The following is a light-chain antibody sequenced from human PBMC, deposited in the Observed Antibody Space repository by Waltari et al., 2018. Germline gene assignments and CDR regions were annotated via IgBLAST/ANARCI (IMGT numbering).Light chain of an antibody. CDR1: TSDFGAFNF. CDR3: SSYTTTTAYV. Sequence: QSALTQPASVFGSPGQSITISCPGTTSDFGAFNFVSWHQHHPGNAPRVIIYEVTNRPSGVSTRFSGSKSGNTASLTISGLQPEDEADYYCSSYTTTTAYVFGTGTKVTVL. V-gene: IGLV2-14*01. CDR2: EVT. J-gene: IGLJ1*01.